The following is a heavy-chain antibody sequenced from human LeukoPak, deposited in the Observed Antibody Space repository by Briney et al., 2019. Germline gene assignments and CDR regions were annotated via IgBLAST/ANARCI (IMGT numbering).Heavy chain of an antibody. CDR1: GGSINSYH. D-gene: IGHD2-15*01. Sequence: SETLSLTCTVSGGSINSYHWSWIRQPPGKGLEWIGYIYYSGSTNYNPSLKSRLTISVDTSKNQFSLKLRSVTAADTAVYYCATLRYCSGGSCFPKYFQHWGQGTLVTVSS. CDR2: IYYSGST. V-gene: IGHV4-59*08. J-gene: IGHJ1*01. CDR3: ATLRYCSGGSCFPKYFQH.